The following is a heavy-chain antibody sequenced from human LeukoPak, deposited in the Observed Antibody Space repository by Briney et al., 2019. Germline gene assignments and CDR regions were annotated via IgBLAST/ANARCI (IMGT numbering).Heavy chain of an antibody. J-gene: IGHJ4*02. CDR3: ARHQGEVPHEYYFDY. Sequence: SETLSLTCTVSGGSISSSSYYWGWIRQPPGKGLEWIGSIYYSGSTYYNPSLKSRVTISVDTSKNQFSLKLSSVTAADTAVYYCARHQGEVPHEYYFDYWGQGILVTVSS. D-gene: IGHD2-21*01. CDR1: GGSISSSSYY. CDR2: IYYSGST. V-gene: IGHV4-39*01.